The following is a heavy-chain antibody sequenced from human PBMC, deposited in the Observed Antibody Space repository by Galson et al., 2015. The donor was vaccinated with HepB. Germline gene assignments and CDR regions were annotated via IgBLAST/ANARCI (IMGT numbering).Heavy chain of an antibody. D-gene: IGHD2-2*01. V-gene: IGHV6-1*01. Sequence: CAISGDSVSSNSAAWNWIRQSPSRGLEWLGRTYYGSRWYHDYAVSVKSRMTINPDTSKNQFSLQLNSVTPEDTALYYCARDLRTSCWTDRAFDIWGQGTMVTVSS. J-gene: IGHJ3*02. CDR2: TYYGSRWYH. CDR3: ARDLRTSCWTDRAFDI. CDR1: GDSVSSNSAA.